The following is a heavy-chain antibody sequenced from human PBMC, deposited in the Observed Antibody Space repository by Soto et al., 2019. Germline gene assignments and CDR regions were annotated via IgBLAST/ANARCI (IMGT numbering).Heavy chain of an antibody. J-gene: IGHJ5*01. V-gene: IGHV3-23*01. CDR2: IGNGGDGI. CDR1: GFTFGNFA. D-gene: IGHD3-16*01. Sequence: EVQLLESGGGLVQPGGSLTLSCAASGFTFGNFAMQWVRQAPGKGLEWVSVIGNGGDGIHYADSVEGRFTVSRDNSRNTMSLQMNSRTVDDTAIYYCATYGQHLIDSWGHGTLVTVSA. CDR3: ATYGQHLIDS.